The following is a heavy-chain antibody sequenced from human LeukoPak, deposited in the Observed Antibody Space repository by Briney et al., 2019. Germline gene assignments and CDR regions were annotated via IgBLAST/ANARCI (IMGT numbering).Heavy chain of an antibody. CDR1: GYTFTSYG. CDR3: ASGSSSSWSHYYYYYYMDV. J-gene: IGHJ6*03. Sequence: SVKVSCKASGYTFTSYGISWVRQAPGQGLEWMGGIIPIFGTANYAQKFQGRVTITTDESTSTAYMELSSLRSEDTAVYYCASGSSSSWSHYYYYYYMDVWGKGTTVTVSS. V-gene: IGHV1-69*05. CDR2: IIPIFGTA. D-gene: IGHD6-13*01.